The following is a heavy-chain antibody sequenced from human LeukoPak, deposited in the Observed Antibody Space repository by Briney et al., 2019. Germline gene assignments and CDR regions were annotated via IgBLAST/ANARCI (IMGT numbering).Heavy chain of an antibody. J-gene: IGHJ3*02. V-gene: IGHV3-48*03. CDR1: GFTFSSYE. D-gene: IGHD2-15*01. Sequence: PGGSLRLSCAASGFTFSSYEMNWVRQAPGKGLEWVSYISSSGSTIYYADSVKGRFTISRDNAKNSLYLQMNSLRAEDTAVYYCARGTGSGPRGAFDIWGQGTMVTVSS. CDR2: ISSSGSTI. CDR3: ARGTGSGPRGAFDI.